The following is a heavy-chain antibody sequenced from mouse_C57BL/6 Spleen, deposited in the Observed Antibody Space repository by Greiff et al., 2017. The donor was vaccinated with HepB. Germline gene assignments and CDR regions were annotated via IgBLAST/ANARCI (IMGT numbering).Heavy chain of an antibody. CDR2: IYPRSGNT. J-gene: IGHJ3*01. CDR1: GYTFTSYG. Sequence: QVQLQQSGAELARPGASVKLSCKASGYTFTSYGISWVKQRTGQGLEWIGEIYPRSGNTYYNEKFKGKATLTADKSSSTAYMGLRSLTSEDAAVYFCAEREFAYGGQGTLVTVSA. V-gene: IGHV1-81*01. CDR3: AEREFAY.